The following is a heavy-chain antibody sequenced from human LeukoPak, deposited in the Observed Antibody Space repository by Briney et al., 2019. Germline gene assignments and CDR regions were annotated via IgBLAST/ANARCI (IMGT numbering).Heavy chain of an antibody. J-gene: IGHJ4*02. CDR3: ARGPNYYGSGSVDY. Sequence: SETLSLTCTVSGGSISSSSYYWGWIRQPPGKGLEWIGSIYYSGSTYYNPSLKSRVTISVDTSKNQFSLKLSSVTAADTAVYYCARGPNYYGSGSVDYWGQGTLVTVSS. D-gene: IGHD3-10*01. CDR1: GGSISSSSYY. CDR2: IYYSGST. V-gene: IGHV4-39*07.